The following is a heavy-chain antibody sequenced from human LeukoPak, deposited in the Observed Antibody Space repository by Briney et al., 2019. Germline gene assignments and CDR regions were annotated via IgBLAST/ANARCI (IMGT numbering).Heavy chain of an antibody. J-gene: IGHJ4*02. D-gene: IGHD4-17*01. Sequence: GGSLRLSCAASGFTFSSYGMHWVRQASGKGLEWVAFIRYDGSNKYYADSVKGRFTISRDNSKNTLYLQMNSLRAEDTAVYYCAKGILRYGDYPNWGQGTLVTVSS. CDR3: AKGILRYGDYPN. V-gene: IGHV3-30*02. CDR1: GFTFSSYG. CDR2: IRYDGSNK.